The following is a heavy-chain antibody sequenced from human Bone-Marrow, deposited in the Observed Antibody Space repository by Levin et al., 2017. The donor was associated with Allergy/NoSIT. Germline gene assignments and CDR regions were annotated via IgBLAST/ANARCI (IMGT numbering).Heavy chain of an antibody. D-gene: IGHD6-6*01. Sequence: GGSLRLSCAASGFTVSSNYMSWVRQAPGKGLEWVSVIYSGGSTYYADSVKGRFTISRDNSKNTVYLQMNSLRAEDTAVYYCARGEGEYTSSYYFDYWGQGTLVTVSS. CDR2: IYSGGST. J-gene: IGHJ4*02. CDR3: ARGEGEYTSSYYFDY. CDR1: GFTVSSNY. V-gene: IGHV3-53*01.